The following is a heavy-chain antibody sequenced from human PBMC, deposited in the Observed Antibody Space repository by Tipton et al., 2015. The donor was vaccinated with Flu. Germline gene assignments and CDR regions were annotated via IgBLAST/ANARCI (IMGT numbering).Heavy chain of an antibody. CDR1: GYPLTSYG. J-gene: IGHJ6*03. Sequence: QLVQSGAEVKKPGASMKVSCKASGYPLTSYGVSWVRQAPGQGLEWMGWISGYHDDTNYAQKFQGRVTMTTDTSTSTAYMELRSLRSDDTAVYYCARQIYTSGELDYDYYYMDVWGKGTTVTVSS. CDR2: ISGYHDDT. CDR3: ARQIYTSGELDYDYYYMDV. D-gene: IGHD6-25*01. V-gene: IGHV1-18*04.